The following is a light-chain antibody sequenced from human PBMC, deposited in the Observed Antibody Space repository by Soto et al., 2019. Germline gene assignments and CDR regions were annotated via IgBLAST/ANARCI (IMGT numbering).Light chain of an antibody. CDR1: QGISTW. V-gene: IGKV1-5*01. Sequence: DIQMTQSPSTLSASVGDRVTITCRASQGISTWLAWYQQKSGKPPKLLIYDASSLESGVPSRFSGSGSGTEFTLTINSLQPDDFATYYCQQFDSDSPTFGQGTKVEIK. CDR3: QQFDSDSPT. CDR2: DAS. J-gene: IGKJ1*01.